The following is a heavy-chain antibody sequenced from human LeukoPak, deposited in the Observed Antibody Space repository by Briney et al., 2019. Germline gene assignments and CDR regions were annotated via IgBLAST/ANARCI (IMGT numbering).Heavy chain of an antibody. J-gene: IGHJ4*02. D-gene: IGHD3-16*01. CDR2: ISAYNGNT. V-gene: IGHV1-18*01. CDR1: GYTFTSYG. Sequence: ASVKVSCKASGYTFTSYGISWVRQAPGQGLEWMGWISAYNGNTNYAQNLQGRVTMTTDTSTSTAYMELRSLRSDDTAVYYCARGLGEEIASFEYYFDYWGQGTLVSVFS. CDR3: ARGLGEEIASFEYYFDY.